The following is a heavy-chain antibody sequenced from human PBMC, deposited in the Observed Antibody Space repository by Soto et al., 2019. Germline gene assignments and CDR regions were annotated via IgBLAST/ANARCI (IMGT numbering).Heavy chain of an antibody. D-gene: IGHD2-2*02. J-gene: IGHJ6*02. CDR1: GGTFSSYA. Sequence: QVQLVQSGAEVKKPGSSVKVSCKASGGTFSSYAISWVRQAPGHGLEWMGGIIPIFGTANYEQKFQGRVTITADESTSTAYMELSSLRSEDTAVYYCARHQDIVVVPAAIVRYYYYGMDVWGHGTTVTVSS. CDR2: IIPIFGTA. CDR3: ARHQDIVVVPAAIVRYYYYGMDV. V-gene: IGHV1-69*01.